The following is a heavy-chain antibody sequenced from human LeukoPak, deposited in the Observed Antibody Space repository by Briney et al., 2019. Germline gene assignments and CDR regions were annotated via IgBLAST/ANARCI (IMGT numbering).Heavy chain of an antibody. CDR3: AREVWGYCSSTSCYEGLYYYYYMDV. D-gene: IGHD2-2*01. V-gene: IGHV4-59*12. J-gene: IGHJ6*03. CDR1: GGSISSYY. CDR2: IYYSGST. Sequence: SETLSLTCTVSGGSISSYYWSWIRQPPGKGLEWIGYIYYSGSTNYNPSLKSRVTISVDTSKNQFSLKLSSVTAADTAVYYCAREVWGYCSSTSCYEGLYYYYYMDVWGKGTTVTISS.